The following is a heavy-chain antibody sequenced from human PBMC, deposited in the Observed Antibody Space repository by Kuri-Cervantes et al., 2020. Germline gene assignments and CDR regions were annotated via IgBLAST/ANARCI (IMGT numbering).Heavy chain of an antibody. D-gene: IGHD6-13*01. CDR1: GYTFTSYD. V-gene: IGHV1-69*05. CDR3: ARDVSGYSSTYIDY. Sequence: SVKVSCKASGYTFTSYDINWVRQATGQGLEWMGGIIPIFGTANYAQKFQGRVTMTRDTSTSTVYMELSSLRSEDTAVYYCARDVSGYSSTYIDYWGQGTLVTVSS. J-gene: IGHJ4*02. CDR2: IIPIFGTA.